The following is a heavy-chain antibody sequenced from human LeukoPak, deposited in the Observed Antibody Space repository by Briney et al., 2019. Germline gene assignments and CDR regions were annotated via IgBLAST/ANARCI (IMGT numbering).Heavy chain of an antibody. Sequence: SETLSLTCTVSGGSISNYYWSWIRQPPGKGLEWVGNIYHSGRTNYNPSLKSRVTISIDTSNNQFSLNLRFVTAADTAVYYCARCTLETEDRGSGMDVWGQGTTVTVSS. D-gene: IGHD3-10*01. CDR2: IYHSGRT. V-gene: IGHV4-59*01. CDR1: GGSISNYY. J-gene: IGHJ6*02. CDR3: ARCTLETEDRGSGMDV.